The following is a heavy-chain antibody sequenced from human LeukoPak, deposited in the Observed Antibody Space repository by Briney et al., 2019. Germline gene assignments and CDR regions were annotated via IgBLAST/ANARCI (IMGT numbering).Heavy chain of an antibody. J-gene: IGHJ4*02. CDR2: IYHSGST. CDR3: ARDDEYSSPDY. Sequence: SETLSLTCTVSGGSISSGGYYWSWIRQPPGRGLEWIGYIYHSGSTYYNPSLKSRVTISVDRSKNQFSLKLSSVTAADTAVYYCARDDEYSSPDYWGQGTLVTVSS. CDR1: GGSISSGGYY. V-gene: IGHV4-30-2*01. D-gene: IGHD6-6*01.